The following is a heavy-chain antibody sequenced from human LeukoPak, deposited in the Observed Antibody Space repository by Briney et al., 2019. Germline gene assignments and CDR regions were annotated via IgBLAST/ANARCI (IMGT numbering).Heavy chain of an antibody. CDR2: IYDSGST. J-gene: IGHJ4*02. Sequence: SETLTLTCTVSGGSISSSEYYWDWIRQPPGKGLEWVGTIYDSGSTYYNPSLKSRVTISVDKSKNRFSLNLRSVTAADTATYYCASHVTVLGTRGFDFWGRGTLVTVS. V-gene: IGHV4-39*02. CDR3: ASHVTVLGTRGFDF. D-gene: IGHD6-19*01. CDR1: GGSISSSEYY.